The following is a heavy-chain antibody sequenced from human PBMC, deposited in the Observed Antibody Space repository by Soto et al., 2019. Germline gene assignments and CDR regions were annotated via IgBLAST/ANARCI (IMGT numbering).Heavy chain of an antibody. CDR2: ISGSGGSP. V-gene: IGHV3-23*01. D-gene: IGHD3-10*01. CDR3: ANGENLTTNPGPEY. J-gene: IGHJ4*02. Sequence: PGGSLRLSCAASGFSFSTYTMSWVRRAPGKGLEWVSAISGSGGSPSYADSVQGRFTISRDNPKKTLYLQMNSLRAEDTAVYYWANGENLTTNPGPEYWGQGTLVTVSS. CDR1: GFSFSTYT.